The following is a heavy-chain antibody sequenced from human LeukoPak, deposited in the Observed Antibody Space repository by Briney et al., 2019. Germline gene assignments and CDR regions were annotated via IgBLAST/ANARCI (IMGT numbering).Heavy chain of an antibody. CDR2: ISGSGGST. D-gene: IGHD1-26*01. J-gene: IGHJ4*02. Sequence: PGASLRLSCAASGFTFSSYAMSWVRQTPGKGLEWVSGISGSGGSTYYADSVKGRFTISRDNSKNTLYLQMNSLRAEDTAVYYCAKDEHGGSYYWDWGQGTLVTVSS. CDR1: GFTFSSYA. CDR3: AKDEHGGSYYWD. V-gene: IGHV3-23*01.